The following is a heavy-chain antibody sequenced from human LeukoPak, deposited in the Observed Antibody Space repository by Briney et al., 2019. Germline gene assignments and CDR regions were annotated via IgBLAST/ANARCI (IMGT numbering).Heavy chain of an antibody. CDR2: IYYSGST. J-gene: IGHJ4*02. D-gene: IGHD1-26*01. CDR1: GGSISSSSYY. Sequence: SETLSLTCTVSGGSISSSSYYWGWIRQPPGKGLEWIGYIYYSGSTNYNPSLKSRVTISVDTSKNQFSLKLSSVTAADTAVYYCARVLLGGSYYSYYFDYWGQGTLVTVSS. CDR3: ARVLLGGSYYSYYFDY. V-gene: IGHV4-61*05.